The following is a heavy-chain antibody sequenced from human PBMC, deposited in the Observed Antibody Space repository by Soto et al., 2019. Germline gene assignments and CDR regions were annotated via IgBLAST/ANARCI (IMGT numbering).Heavy chain of an antibody. CDR2: ISSSSSYI. V-gene: IGHV3-21*01. Sequence: PGGSLRLSCAASGFTFSSYSMNWVRQAPGKGLEWVSSISSSSSYIYYADSVKGRFTISRDNAKNSLYLQMNSLRAEDTAVYYCARDTPPRYCSSTSCPHDYWGQGTLVTVSS. CDR3: ARDTPPRYCSSTSCPHDY. CDR1: GFTFSSYS. J-gene: IGHJ4*02. D-gene: IGHD2-2*01.